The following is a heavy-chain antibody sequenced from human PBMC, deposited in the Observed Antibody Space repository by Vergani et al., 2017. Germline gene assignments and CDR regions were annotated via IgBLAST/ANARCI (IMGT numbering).Heavy chain of an antibody. Sequence: EVQLLESGGGLVQPGGSLRLSCAAAGFTFRRYAMSWVRQAPGKGLEWVSAISGSGGSTYYADSVKGRFPSSRDNSKTTLYLQMNSLRAEDTAVYYCAKGTDYSNPEMFDYWGRGTLVTVSS. D-gene: IGHD4-11*01. CDR2: ISGSGGST. V-gene: IGHV3-23*01. CDR3: AKGTDYSNPEMFDY. J-gene: IGHJ4*02. CDR1: GFTFRRYA.